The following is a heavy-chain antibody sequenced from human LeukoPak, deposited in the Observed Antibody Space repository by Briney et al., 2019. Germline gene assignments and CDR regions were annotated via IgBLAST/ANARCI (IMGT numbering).Heavy chain of an antibody. J-gene: IGHJ6*03. V-gene: IGHV3-33*06. CDR1: GFTFSSYW. CDR2: IWYDGSNK. Sequence: AGGSLRLSCAASGFTFSSYWMSWVRQAPGKGLEWVALIWYDGSNKYYADSVKGRFTISRDNSKNTLYLQMNSLRAEDTADYYCAKGPAVVRAAKPNYYHYMDVWGKGTTVTVSS. CDR3: AKGPAVVRAAKPNYYHYMDV. D-gene: IGHD2-2*01.